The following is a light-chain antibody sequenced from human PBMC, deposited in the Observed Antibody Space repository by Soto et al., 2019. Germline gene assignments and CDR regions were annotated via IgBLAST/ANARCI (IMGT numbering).Light chain of an antibody. Sequence: TVVTQEPSFSVSPGGTVTLTCGLSSGSVSTTYYPSWYQQIPGQAPRTLIYSTNTRSSGVPDRFAGSILGNKAALTITGAQADDESDYYCVLYMGSGIWVFGGGTKLTVL. CDR2: STN. CDR3: VLYMGSGIWV. CDR1: SGSVSTTYY. V-gene: IGLV8-61*01. J-gene: IGLJ3*02.